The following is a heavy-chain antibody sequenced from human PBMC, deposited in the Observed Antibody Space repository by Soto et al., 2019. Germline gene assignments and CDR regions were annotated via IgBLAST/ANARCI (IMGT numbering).Heavy chain of an antibody. CDR1: GFTFSRFS. J-gene: IGHJ3*02. CDR2: ISYDGNNK. CDR3: ARSQGEQQLVDAFDI. D-gene: IGHD2-15*01. Sequence: GGFLRLSCVASGFTFSRFSLHWVRQAPGKGLEWVADISYDGNNKYYADFVKGRFTISRDNSKNTLYLQMNSLRVEDTAVYYCARSQGEQQLVDAFDIWGQGTMVTVSS. V-gene: IGHV3-30-3*01.